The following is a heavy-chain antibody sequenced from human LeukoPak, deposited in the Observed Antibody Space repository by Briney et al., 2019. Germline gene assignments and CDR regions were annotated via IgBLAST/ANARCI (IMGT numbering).Heavy chain of an antibody. CDR2: SYYRSKWYN. D-gene: IGHD3-22*01. V-gene: IGHV6-1*01. CDR1: GDSVSSNSAA. CDR3: ARDLRRLIDY. J-gene: IGHJ4*02. Sequence: SQTLSLTCAISGDSVSSNSAAWNWIRQSPARGLEWLGRSYYRSKWYNDYAVSVKSRITVNPDTSKSQFSLQLNSVTPEDTAVHYCARDLRRLIDYWGQGTLVTVSS.